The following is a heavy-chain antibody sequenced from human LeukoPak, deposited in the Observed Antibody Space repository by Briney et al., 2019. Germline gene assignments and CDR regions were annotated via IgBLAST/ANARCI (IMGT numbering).Heavy chain of an antibody. CDR3: ARDRWLDY. CDR1: GFIFSTYG. V-gene: IGHV3-30*02. Sequence: GGSLRLSCAASGFIFSTYGMHWVRQAPGKGLEWVAFIQFDGSDKYYADSVKGRFTISRDNAKNSLYLQMNGLGAEDTAVYFCARDRWLDYWGQGTLVTVSS. D-gene: IGHD4-23*01. J-gene: IGHJ4*02. CDR2: IQFDGSDK.